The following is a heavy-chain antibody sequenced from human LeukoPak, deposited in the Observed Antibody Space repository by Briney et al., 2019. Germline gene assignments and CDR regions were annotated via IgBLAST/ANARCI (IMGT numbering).Heavy chain of an antibody. J-gene: IGHJ2*01. CDR2: IYTTGSA. CDR3: RGCFWTFEL. V-gene: IGHV4-4*07. Sequence: SETLSLTCTVSGVSISSYYWTWIRQPAGKGLEWIGSIYTTGSAIYNPSLTSRVTMSVDTSKTHISQNLNAVTAAETTMFYSRGCFWTFELWGRGAL. D-gene: IGHD3/OR15-3a*01. CDR1: GVSISSYY.